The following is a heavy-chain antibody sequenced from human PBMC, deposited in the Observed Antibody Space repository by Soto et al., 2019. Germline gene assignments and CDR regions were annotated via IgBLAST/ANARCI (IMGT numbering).Heavy chain of an antibody. V-gene: IGHV3-33*01. J-gene: IGHJ4*02. D-gene: IGHD3-10*01. CDR1: GFTFSSYG. Sequence: QVQLVESGGGVVQPERSLTLSCAASGFTFSSYGMHWIRQAPGKGLEWVAVIWHDGMNKYYADSVRGRLTISRDNSTNTLYLHMNSLRAEDTAVYYCARDRGSDDPIDYWGQGTLVTVSS. CDR2: IWHDGMNK. CDR3: ARDRGSDDPIDY.